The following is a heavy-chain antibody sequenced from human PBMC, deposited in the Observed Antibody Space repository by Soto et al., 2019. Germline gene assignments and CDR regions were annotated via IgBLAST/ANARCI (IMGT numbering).Heavy chain of an antibody. V-gene: IGHV4-34*01. CDR1: GGSFSGYY. J-gene: IGHJ5*02. CDR3: ARDRATMFRGVIPRWFDP. D-gene: IGHD3-10*01. CDR2: INHSGST. Sequence: QVQLQQWGAGLLKPSETLSLTCAVYGGSFSGYYWSWIRQPPGKGLEWIGEINHSGSTNYNPSLKSRVTISVDTCKNQSSLKVSSVTAAYLAVYYCARDRATMFRGVIPRWFDPWGQGTLVTVSS.